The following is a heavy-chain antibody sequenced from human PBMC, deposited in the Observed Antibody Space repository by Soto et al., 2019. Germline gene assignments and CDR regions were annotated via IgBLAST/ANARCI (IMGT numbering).Heavy chain of an antibody. D-gene: IGHD5-18*01. CDR3: TKSHSTALVPYYFDS. CDR2: MSSDGSNT. CDR1: GFTFSSYA. V-gene: IGHV3-30*18. Sequence: QVRLVESGGGVVQPGTSLRLSCAASGFTFSSYAIHWVRQAPVKGLEWVAVMSSDGSNTFYADSVRGRFTVSRDNSKSTLYLQMNGLMPEDTAVYYCTKSHSTALVPYYFDSWGQGTLVTVSS. J-gene: IGHJ4*02.